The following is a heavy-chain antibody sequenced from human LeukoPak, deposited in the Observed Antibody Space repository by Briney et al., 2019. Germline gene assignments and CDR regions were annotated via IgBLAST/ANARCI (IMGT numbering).Heavy chain of an antibody. V-gene: IGHV3-23*01. Sequence: PGGSLRLSCVASEFSFASYAMTWVHLTPGKGLEWVSSIGGSGLYTNYADSVRGRFTISRDNSKNTLYLEMNSLRAEDTAVYYCGRDPNGDYVGAFEFWGQGTLVSVSS. J-gene: IGHJ3*01. CDR1: EFSFASYA. D-gene: IGHD4-17*01. CDR3: GRDPNGDYVGAFEF. CDR2: IGGSGLYT.